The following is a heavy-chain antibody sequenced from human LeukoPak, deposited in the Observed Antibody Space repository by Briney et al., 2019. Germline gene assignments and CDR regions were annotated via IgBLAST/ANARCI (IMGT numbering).Heavy chain of an antibody. CDR3: ARGSYYYDSSGYYGPTRLFDY. V-gene: IGHV5-51*01. CDR1: GYSFTSYW. CDR2: IYPGDSDT. J-gene: IGHJ4*02. Sequence: GESLKISCKGSGYSFTSYWIGWVRQMPGKGLEWMGIIYPGDSDTRYSPSFQGQVTISADKSISTAYLQWSSLKASDTAMYYCARGSYYYDSSGYYGPTRLFDYWGQGTLVTVSS. D-gene: IGHD3-22*01.